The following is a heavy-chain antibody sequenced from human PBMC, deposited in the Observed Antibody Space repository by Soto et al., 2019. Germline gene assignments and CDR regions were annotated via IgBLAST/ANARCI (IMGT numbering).Heavy chain of an antibody. CDR3: AKDLTIFGEDYYMDV. Sequence: GGSLRLSCAASGFTFSSYGMHWVRQAPGKGLEWVAVISYDGSNKYYADSVKGRFTISRDNSKNTLYLQMNSLRAEDTAVYYCAKDLTIFGEDYYMDVWGKVTTVTVSS. D-gene: IGHD3-3*01. V-gene: IGHV3-30*18. CDR1: GFTFSSYG. CDR2: ISYDGSNK. J-gene: IGHJ6*03.